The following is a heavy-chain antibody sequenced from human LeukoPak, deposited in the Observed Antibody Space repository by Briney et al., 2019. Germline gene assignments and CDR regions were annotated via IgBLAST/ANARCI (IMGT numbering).Heavy chain of an antibody. V-gene: IGHV5-51*01. CDR3: ARCTYYYGSGSFLLGYYYGMDV. Sequence: GESLKISCKGSGYSFTSYWIGWVRQMPGKGLEWMGIIYPGDSDTRYSPSFQGQVTISADKSISTAYLQWSGLKASDTAMYYCARCTYYYGSGSFLLGYYYGMDVWGQGITVTVSS. D-gene: IGHD3-10*01. J-gene: IGHJ6*02. CDR1: GYSFTSYW. CDR2: IYPGDSDT.